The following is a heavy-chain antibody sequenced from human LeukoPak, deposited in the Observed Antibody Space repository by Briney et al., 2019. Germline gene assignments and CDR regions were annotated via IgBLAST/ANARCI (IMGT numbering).Heavy chain of an antibody. J-gene: IGHJ4*02. Sequence: PSETLSLTCTVSGGSISSYYWSWIRQPPGKGLEWIGYIYYSGSTNYNPSLKSRVTISVDTSKNQFSLKLSSVTAADTAVCYCARGLYYDFWSGYYVFDYWGQGTLVTVSS. CDR3: ARGLYYDFWSGYYVFDY. D-gene: IGHD3-3*01. CDR2: IYYSGST. V-gene: IGHV4-59*01. CDR1: GGSISSYY.